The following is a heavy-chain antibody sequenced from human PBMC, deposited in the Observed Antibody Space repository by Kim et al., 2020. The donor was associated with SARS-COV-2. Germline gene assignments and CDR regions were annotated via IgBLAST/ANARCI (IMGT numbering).Heavy chain of an antibody. V-gene: IGHV1-46*01. D-gene: IGHD1-1*01. J-gene: IGHJ6*02. CDR3: AREQQQNYYYYGMDV. Sequence: QKCQGRVTMTRDTSTSTGYMELSSLRSEDTAVYYCAREQQQNYYYYGMDVWGQGTAVTVSS.